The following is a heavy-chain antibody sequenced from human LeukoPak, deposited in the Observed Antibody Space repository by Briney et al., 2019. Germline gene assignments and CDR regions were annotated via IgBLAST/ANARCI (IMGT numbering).Heavy chain of an antibody. CDR2: ISAYNGNT. CDR1: GYTFTSYG. V-gene: IGHV1-18*01. Sequence: ASVKVSCKASGYTFTSYGISWVRQAPGQGLEWMGWISAYNGNTNYAQKLQGRVTMTTDTSTSTAYMELRSLRSDDTAVYYCARFREYSSGWYLNYYYYGMDVWGQGTTVTVSS. D-gene: IGHD6-19*01. J-gene: IGHJ6*02. CDR3: ARFREYSSGWYLNYYYYGMDV.